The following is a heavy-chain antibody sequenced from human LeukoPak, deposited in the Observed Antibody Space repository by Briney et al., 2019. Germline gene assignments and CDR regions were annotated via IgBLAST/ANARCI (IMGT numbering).Heavy chain of an antibody. Sequence: SETLSLTCTVSGGSISSSNYYWAWIRQPPGKGLEWIGSIYYSGSTYYNPSLRSRLTMSVDTSKNQFSLRLTSVTAADTALYYCARLGDAYNLLLDYWGQGALVTVSS. V-gene: IGHV4-39*01. CDR2: IYYSGST. D-gene: IGHD5-24*01. CDR1: GGSISSSNYY. J-gene: IGHJ4*02. CDR3: ARLGDAYNLLLDY.